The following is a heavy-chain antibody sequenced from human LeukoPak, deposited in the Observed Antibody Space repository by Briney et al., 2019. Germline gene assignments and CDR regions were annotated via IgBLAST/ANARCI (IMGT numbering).Heavy chain of an antibody. CDR3: ARSYNNAGYFYYGMDV. D-gene: IGHD5-24*01. CDR1: GRFINTYY. V-gene: IGHV4-59*08. Sequence: SETLSLTCTLSGRFINTYYWRWIRHPPGEGLEWFGYIYFSGSTDYNPTLKSRVTISLDTSMNQFSLGLSSVTAADTAVYYCARSYNNAGYFYYGMDVWGQGTTVTVSS. J-gene: IGHJ6*02. CDR2: IYFSGST.